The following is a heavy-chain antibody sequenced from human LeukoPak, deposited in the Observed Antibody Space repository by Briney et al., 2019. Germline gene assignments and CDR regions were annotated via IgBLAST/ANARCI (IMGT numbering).Heavy chain of an antibody. V-gene: IGHV3-33*01. Sequence: PGRSLRLSCAASGFTFSSYGMHWVRQAPGKGLEWVAVIWYDGSNKYYADSVKGRFTISRDNSKNTLYLQMNSLRAEDTAVYYCVLAARPGGWFDPWGQGTPVTVSS. D-gene: IGHD6-6*01. CDR3: VLAARPGGWFDP. J-gene: IGHJ5*02. CDR1: GFTFSSYG. CDR2: IWYDGSNK.